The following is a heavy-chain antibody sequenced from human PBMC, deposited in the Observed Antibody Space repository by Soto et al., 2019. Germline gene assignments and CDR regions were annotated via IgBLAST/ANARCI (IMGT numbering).Heavy chain of an antibody. CDR1: GFSFSNNG. V-gene: IGHV3-30*18. D-gene: IGHD3-16*01. Sequence: GGSLRLSCAASGFSFSNNGMHWVRQAPGKGLEWVAIISYDGSNKYYADSVKGRFTISRDNSKNTLYLQMNSLRVEDTAVYYCAKDRVESGLGEIDYWGQGTLVTVSS. CDR3: AKDRVESGLGEIDY. J-gene: IGHJ4*02. CDR2: ISYDGSNK.